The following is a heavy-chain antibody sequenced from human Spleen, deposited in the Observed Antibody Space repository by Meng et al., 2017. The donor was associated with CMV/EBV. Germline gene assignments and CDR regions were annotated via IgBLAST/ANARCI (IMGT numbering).Heavy chain of an antibody. CDR2: ISYDRSNK. V-gene: IGHV3-30-3*01. J-gene: IGHJ1*01. Sequence: GGSLRLSCAASGFTFNNYAMHWVRQAPGKGLEWVAVISYDRSNKYYADSVKGRFTISRDNSKNTLYLQMNSLRAEDTAVYYCARDGCSSTSCLYFQHWGQGTLVTVSS. CDR3: ARDGCSSTSCLYFQH. D-gene: IGHD2-2*01. CDR1: GFTFNNYA.